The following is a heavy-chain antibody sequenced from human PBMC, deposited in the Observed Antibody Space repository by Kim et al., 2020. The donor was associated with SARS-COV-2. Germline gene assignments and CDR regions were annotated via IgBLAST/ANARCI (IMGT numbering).Heavy chain of an antibody. J-gene: IGHJ4*02. CDR3: ARGGRSQGQLVLKVMDY. V-gene: IGHV4-34*01. Sequence: LKSRVTISVDTSKNQFSLKLSSVTAADTAVYYCARGGRSQGQLVLKVMDYWGQGTLVTVSS. D-gene: IGHD6-13*01.